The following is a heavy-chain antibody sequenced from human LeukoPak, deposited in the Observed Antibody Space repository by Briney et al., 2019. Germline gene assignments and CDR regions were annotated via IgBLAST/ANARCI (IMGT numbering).Heavy chain of an antibody. CDR2: IKTDGSER. Sequence: GGSLRLSCAASGFIFRDYWMAWVRQAPGRGLEWVATIKTDGSERAHVESVRGRFTISRDNANNFLYLQMNNLRVEDTAVYYCVRETACVFACLWDYWGQGALVTVSS. V-gene: IGHV3-7*01. CDR1: GFIFRDYW. CDR3: VRETACVFACLWDY. J-gene: IGHJ4*02. D-gene: IGHD2-21*02.